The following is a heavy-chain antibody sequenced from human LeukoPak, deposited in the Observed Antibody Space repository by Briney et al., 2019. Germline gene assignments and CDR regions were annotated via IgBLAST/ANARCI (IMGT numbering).Heavy chain of an antibody. CDR2: IIPIFGTA. V-gene: IGHV1-69*13. CDR1: GGTFSSYA. D-gene: IGHD6-13*01. CDR3: ARGRESPPPTYSSSPFDY. J-gene: IGHJ4*02. Sequence: SVKVSCKASGGTFSSYAISWVRQAPGQGLEWMGGIIPIFGTANYAQKFQGRVTITADESTSTAYMELSSLRSEDTAVYYCARGRESPPPTYSSSPFDYWGQGTLVTVSS.